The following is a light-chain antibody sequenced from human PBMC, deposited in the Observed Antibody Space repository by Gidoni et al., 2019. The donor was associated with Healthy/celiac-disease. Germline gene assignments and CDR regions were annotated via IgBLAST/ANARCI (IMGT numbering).Light chain of an antibody. CDR2: EVS. CDR1: SSDVGGYNY. Sequence: QPALTQPASVSGSPGQSITISCTGTSSDVGGYNYVSWYQQHPGKAPKLMIYEVSNRPSGVSNRLSGSKSGNTASLTISGLQAEDEADYYCSSYTSSSTPVFGGGTKLTVL. V-gene: IGLV2-14*01. CDR3: SSYTSSSTPV. J-gene: IGLJ2*01.